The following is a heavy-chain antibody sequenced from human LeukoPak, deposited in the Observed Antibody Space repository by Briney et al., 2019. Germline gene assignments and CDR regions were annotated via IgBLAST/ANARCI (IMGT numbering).Heavy chain of an antibody. CDR3: ARSNTYYYDSSGYYRY. V-gene: IGHV1-69*05. CDR1: GGTFSSYA. D-gene: IGHD3-22*01. J-gene: IGHJ4*02. CDR2: IIPIFGTA. Sequence: APVKVSCKASGGTFSSYAISWVRQAPGQGLEWMGGIIPIFGTANYAQKFQGRVTITTDESTSTAYMELSSLRSEDTAVYYCARSNTYYYDSSGYYRYWGQGTLVTVSS.